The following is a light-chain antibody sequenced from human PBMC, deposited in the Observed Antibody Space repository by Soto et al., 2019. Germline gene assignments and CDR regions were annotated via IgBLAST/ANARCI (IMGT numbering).Light chain of an antibody. CDR1: SSDIGGYNY. Sequence: QSVLTQPRSVSGSPGQSVTISCTGTSSDIGGYNYVSWYQQHPGKAPKLMIYDVSKRPSGVPDRFSGSKSGNTASLTISGLQAEDEADYYCCSFTNSSTLVVFGGGTK. V-gene: IGLV2-11*01. CDR2: DVS. CDR3: CSFTNSSTLVV. J-gene: IGLJ2*01.